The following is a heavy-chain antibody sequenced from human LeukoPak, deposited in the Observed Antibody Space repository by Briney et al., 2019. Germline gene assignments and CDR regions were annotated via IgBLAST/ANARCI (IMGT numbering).Heavy chain of an antibody. V-gene: IGHV5-51*01. CDR1: GYSFTSYW. CDR3: ARHSSGWYVERTYMDV. J-gene: IGHJ6*02. D-gene: IGHD6-19*01. CDR2: IYPGDSDT. Sequence: GESLKISCKGSGYSFTSYWIGWVRQMPGKGLEWMGIIYPGDSDTRYSRSFQGQVTISADKSISTAYLQWSSLKASDTAMYYCARHSSGWYVERTYMDVWGQGTTVTVSS.